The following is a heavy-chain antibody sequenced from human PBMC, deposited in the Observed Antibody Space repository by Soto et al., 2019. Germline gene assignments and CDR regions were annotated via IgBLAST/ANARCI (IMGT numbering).Heavy chain of an antibody. CDR2: IKTTSDGGTI. Sequence: EVQLVESGGGLVKPGESLRLSCAASGFTFSTAWMTWVRQAPGRGLEWVARIKTTSDGGTIHYAAPVKGRFTISRDDSKDTLFLQMNSLKNEDTALYYCIRDPYGSTWGQGTLVTVSS. J-gene: IGHJ5*02. D-gene: IGHD3-10*01. V-gene: IGHV3-15*01. CDR3: IRDPYGST. CDR1: GFTFSTAW.